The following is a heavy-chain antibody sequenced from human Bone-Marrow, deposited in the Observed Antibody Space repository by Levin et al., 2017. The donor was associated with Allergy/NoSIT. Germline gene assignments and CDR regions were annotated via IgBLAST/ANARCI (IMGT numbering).Heavy chain of an antibody. CDR1: GYKFTNHW. CDR2: IYPVDSDT. V-gene: IGHV5-51*01. D-gene: IGHD5-24*01. J-gene: IGHJ6*02. CDR3: ARLGEGYNWGYFHGMDV. Sequence: GESLKISCKGSGYKFTNHWIAWVRQMPGRGLEWMGIIYPVDSDTRNSPSFEGQVTISVDKSTSTAFLQWSSLKASDTAMYYCARLGEGYNWGYFHGMDVWGQGTTVIVSS.